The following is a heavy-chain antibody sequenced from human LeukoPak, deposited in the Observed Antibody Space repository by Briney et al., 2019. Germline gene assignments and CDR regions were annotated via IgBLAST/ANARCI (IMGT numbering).Heavy chain of an antibody. V-gene: IGHV1-69*04. CDR3: ARERIGLEYCSSTSCLSDGMDV. CDR1: GGTFSSYA. Sequence: ASVKVSCKASGGTFSSYAISWVRQAPGQGLEWMGRIIPILGIANYAQKFQGRVTITADKSTSTAYMELSSLRSEDTAVYYCARERIGLEYCSSTSCLSDGMDVWGQGTTVTVSS. J-gene: IGHJ6*02. CDR2: IIPILGIA. D-gene: IGHD2-2*01.